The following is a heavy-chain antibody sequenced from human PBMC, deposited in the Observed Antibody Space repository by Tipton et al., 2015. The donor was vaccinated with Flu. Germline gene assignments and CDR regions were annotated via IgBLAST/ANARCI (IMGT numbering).Heavy chain of an antibody. Sequence: QLVQSGAEVKKPGAAVKVSCKASGYTFIGYYIHWVRLAPGQGLEWMGWIHPNSGGSNYAQKFQGRVTMTSDTSISTAYMELTRLKSDDTAVYFCAREGIWVSQLLYGMDVWGQGATVTVSS. V-gene: IGHV1-2*02. CDR1: GYTFIGYY. D-gene: IGHD3-10*01. CDR2: IHPNSGGS. CDR3: AREGIWVSQLLYGMDV. J-gene: IGHJ6*02.